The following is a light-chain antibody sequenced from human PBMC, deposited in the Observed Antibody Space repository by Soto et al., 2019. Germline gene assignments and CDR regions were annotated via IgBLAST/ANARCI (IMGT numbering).Light chain of an antibody. CDR2: AVT. CDR1: SSDIGGYNY. CDR3: SSYTSSSTYVV. Sequence: QSARTQPASVSGSPGQSITNSCTGTSSDIGGYNYVSWYQQHPGKAPKLMIYAVTNRPSGVSNRFSGSKSGNTASLTISGLQAEDEADYYCSSYTSSSTYVVFGGVTKVTVL. J-gene: IGLJ2*01. V-gene: IGLV2-14*01.